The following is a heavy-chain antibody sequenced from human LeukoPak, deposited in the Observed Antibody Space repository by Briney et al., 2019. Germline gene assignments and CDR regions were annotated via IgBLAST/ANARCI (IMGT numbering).Heavy chain of an antibody. CDR2: INSDGSST. V-gene: IGHV3-74*01. J-gene: IGHJ5*01. D-gene: IGHD1-1*01. Sequence: GGSLRLSCAASGFTFSSYWMHWVRQAPGKGLVWVSRINSDGSSTSYADSVKGRFTVSRDNAKKSLYLQMNSLRPEDTALYFCGKDSQLRTGTTAADSWGQGTLVTVSS. CDR1: GFTFSSYW. CDR3: GKDSQLRTGTTAADS.